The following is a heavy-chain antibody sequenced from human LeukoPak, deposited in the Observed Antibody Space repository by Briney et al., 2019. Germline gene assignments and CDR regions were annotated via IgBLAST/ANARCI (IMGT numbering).Heavy chain of an antibody. CDR1: GFTFSSYN. J-gene: IGHJ4*02. V-gene: IGHV3-21*01. D-gene: IGHD2-21*02. CDR2: ISSSSSYI. Sequence: PGGSLRLSCAASGFTFSSYNMNWVRQAPGKGLEWVSSISSSSSYIYYADSVKGRFTISRDNAKNSLYLQMNSLRAEDTAVYYCARDGFYNCGGDCYPFGYWGQGTLVTVSS. CDR3: ARDGFYNCGGDCYPFGY.